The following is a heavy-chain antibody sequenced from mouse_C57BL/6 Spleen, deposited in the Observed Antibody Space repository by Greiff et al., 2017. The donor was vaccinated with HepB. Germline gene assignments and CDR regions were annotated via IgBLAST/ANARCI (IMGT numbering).Heavy chain of an antibody. D-gene: IGHD1-1*01. J-gene: IGHJ4*01. CDR3: VGTTVVATNYYAMDY. V-gene: IGHV1-42*01. CDR2: INPSTGGT. CDR1: GYSFTGYY. Sequence: VQLQQSGPELVKPGASVKISCKASGYSFTGYYMNWVKQSPEKSLEWIGEINPSTGGTTYNQKFKAKATLTVDKSSSTAYMQLKSLTSEDSAVYYCVGTTVVATNYYAMDYWGQGTSVTVSS.